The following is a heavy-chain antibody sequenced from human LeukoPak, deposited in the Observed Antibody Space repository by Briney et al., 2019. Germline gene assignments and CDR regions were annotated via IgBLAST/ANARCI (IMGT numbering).Heavy chain of an antibody. D-gene: IGHD6-19*01. CDR2: IKQDGSEK. CDR1: GFTFSSYW. CDR3: LSRNNGWSDFNY. Sequence: QAGGSLRLSCAASGFTFSSYWMSWVRQAPGKGLEWVANIKQDGSEKYYVDSVKGRFTISRDNAKNSLYLQMNSLRVEDTAVYYCLSRNNGWSDFNYWGQGTLVTVSS. J-gene: IGHJ4*02. V-gene: IGHV3-7*01.